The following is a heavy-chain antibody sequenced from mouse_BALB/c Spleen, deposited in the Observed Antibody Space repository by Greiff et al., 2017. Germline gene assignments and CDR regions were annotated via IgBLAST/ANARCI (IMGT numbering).Heavy chain of an antibody. J-gene: IGHJ4*01. CDR1: GFSLTSYG. V-gene: IGHV2-4-1*01. CDR2: IWSGGST. CDR3: ARKGDYGNYKWYAMDY. D-gene: IGHD2-1*01. Sequence: QVQLKQSGPGLVQPSQSLSITCTVSGFSLTSYGVHWVRQSPGKGLEWLGVIWSGGSTDYNAAFISRLSISKDNSKSQVFFKMNSLQADDTAIYYCARKGDYGNYKWYAMDYWGQGTSVTVSS.